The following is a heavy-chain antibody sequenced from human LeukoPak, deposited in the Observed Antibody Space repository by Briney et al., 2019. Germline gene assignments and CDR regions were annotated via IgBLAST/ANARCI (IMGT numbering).Heavy chain of an antibody. V-gene: IGHV3-74*01. CDR3: VRVANITTFGMDV. CDR1: GFTFSSYW. CDR2: IKSAESSI. Sequence: GGSLRLSCAASGFTFSSYWMHWVRQAPGEGLVWVSRIKSAESSIRYADSVKGRFTISRDNAKNTLYLQMNSLRAEDTAVYYCVRVANITTFGMDVWGQGTTVTVSS. J-gene: IGHJ6*02. D-gene: IGHD3-9*01.